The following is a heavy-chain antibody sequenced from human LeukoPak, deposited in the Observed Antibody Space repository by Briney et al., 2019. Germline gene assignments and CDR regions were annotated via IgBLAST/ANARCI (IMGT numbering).Heavy chain of an antibody. V-gene: IGHV1-18*01. CDR2: ISAYNGNK. Sequence: ASXKVSCKASGYTFTSYGISWVRQARGKGGEWMGWISAYNGNKNYAQKLQGRVTMNTDTSTSTAYMELRSLRSDDTAVYYCARSRRSWLFFDAFDIWGQGTMVTVSS. CDR1: GYTFTSYG. D-gene: IGHD6-13*01. J-gene: IGHJ3*02. CDR3: ARSRRSWLFFDAFDI.